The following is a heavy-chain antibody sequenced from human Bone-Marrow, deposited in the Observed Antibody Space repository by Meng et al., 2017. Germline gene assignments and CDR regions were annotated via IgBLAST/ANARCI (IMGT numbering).Heavy chain of an antibody. V-gene: IGHV4-34*01. CDR2: INHIGF. CDR1: GGSFSGYS. D-gene: IGHD1-7*01. CDR3: GRDQGRELINH. J-gene: IGHJ4*02. Sequence: QVQLQQWGAGLLKPSETLSLTCAVYGGSFSGYSWTWIRQTPGKGLEWIGEINHIGFKYNPSLKSRVDISVDKSKNQFYLSLFSVTAADTAVYYCGRDQGRELINHWGQGTLVTVSS.